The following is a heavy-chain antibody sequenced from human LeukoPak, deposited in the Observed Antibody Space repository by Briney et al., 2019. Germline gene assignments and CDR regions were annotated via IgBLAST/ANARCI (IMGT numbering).Heavy chain of an antibody. J-gene: IGHJ4*02. V-gene: IGHV1-2*02. D-gene: IGHD6-13*01. CDR3: ARATDISSWYLAY. Sequence: ASVKVSCKSSGYTFTGYYLHWVRQAPGQELKWMGCLSPNSGDTKFAQKFQGRVTMTRDTSISSAYMELSSLTSDDTAVYYCARATDISSWYLAYWGQGSLVTVSS. CDR1: GYTFTGYY. CDR2: LSPNSGDT.